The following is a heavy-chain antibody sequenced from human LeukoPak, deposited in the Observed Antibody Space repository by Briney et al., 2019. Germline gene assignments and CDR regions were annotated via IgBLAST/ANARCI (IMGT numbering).Heavy chain of an antibody. D-gene: IGHD3-16*01. CDR2: ISYSGGT. J-gene: IGHJ4*02. Sequence: PSETLSLTCTVSGGSISSGFYYWSWIRQPSGKGLEWIGYISYSGGTNYNPSLKSRVTISVDTSKNQFSLNLSSVTAADTAVYYCAREGGVRGLPDDWGQGTPVTVSS. V-gene: IGHV4-61*01. CDR3: AREGGVRGLPDD. CDR1: GGSISSGFYY.